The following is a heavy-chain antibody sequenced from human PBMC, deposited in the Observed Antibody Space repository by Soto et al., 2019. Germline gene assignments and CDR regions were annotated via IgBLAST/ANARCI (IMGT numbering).Heavy chain of an antibody. Sequence: GESLKISCKASGYIFIDYWIGWVRQMPGKGLEWMGVVYPRDSDTRYSPSFQGQVTISADRSTGTAFLQWRSLKASDTALYYCARPPLPGYSIHFNSWGQGTLVTVSS. CDR2: VYPRDSDT. V-gene: IGHV5-51*01. CDR1: GYIFIDYW. CDR3: ARPPLPGYSIHFNS. D-gene: IGHD2-15*01. J-gene: IGHJ4*02.